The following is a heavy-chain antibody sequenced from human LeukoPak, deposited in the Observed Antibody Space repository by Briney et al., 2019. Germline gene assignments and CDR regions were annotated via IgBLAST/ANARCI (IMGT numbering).Heavy chain of an antibody. V-gene: IGHV4-59*01. Sequence: SETLSLTCTVSGGSISSYYWSSIRQPPGKGLEWIGYIYYSGSTNYNPSLKSRVTISVDTSKNQFSLKLSSVTAADTALYYCARHGEELTFDYWGQGTLVTVSS. D-gene: IGHD3-9*01. CDR3: ARHGEELTFDY. CDR2: IYYSGST. CDR1: GGSISSYY. J-gene: IGHJ4*02.